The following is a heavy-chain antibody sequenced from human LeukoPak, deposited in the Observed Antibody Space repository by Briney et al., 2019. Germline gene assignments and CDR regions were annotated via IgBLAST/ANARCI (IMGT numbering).Heavy chain of an antibody. CDR2: IIPIFGTA. V-gene: IGHV1-69*13. CDR3: ASAHVLRFLEWSYYFDY. D-gene: IGHD3-3*01. CDR1: GGTFSSYA. J-gene: IGHJ4*02. Sequence: WASVKVSCKASGGTFSSYAISWVRQAPGQGLEWMGGIIPIFGTANYAQKFQGRVTITADESTSTAYMELSSLRSEDTAVYYCASAHVLRFLEWSYYFDYWGQGTLVTVSS.